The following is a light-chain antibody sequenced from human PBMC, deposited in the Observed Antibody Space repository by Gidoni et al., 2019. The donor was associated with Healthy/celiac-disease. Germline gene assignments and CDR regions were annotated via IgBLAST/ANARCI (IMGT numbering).Light chain of an antibody. J-gene: IGKJ1*01. CDR3: QQYNSSPT. V-gene: IGKV1-5*03. Sequence: DIHITQSPSTLSASVGDRVTITCRASQSISSRLDCYQAKPGKAPKLLIYMASSLESGVPSRFSGSGSETEFTLTISSLQPYDFATYYCQQYNSSPTFGQGTKVEIK. CDR1: QSISSR. CDR2: MAS.